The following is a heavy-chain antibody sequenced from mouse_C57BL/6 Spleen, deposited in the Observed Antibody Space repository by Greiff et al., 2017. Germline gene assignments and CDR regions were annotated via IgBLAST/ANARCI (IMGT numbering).Heavy chain of an antibody. J-gene: IGHJ4*01. Sequence: VQLQQSGAELVRPGASVKLSCKASGYTFTDYYINWVKQRPGQGLEWIARIYPGSGNTYYNEKFKGKATLTAEKSSSTAYMHLSSLTSEDSAVYFCARSGYNAMDYWGQGTSVTVSS. CDR1: GYTFTDYY. CDR2: IYPGSGNT. V-gene: IGHV1-76*01. D-gene: IGHD3-1*01. CDR3: ARSGYNAMDY.